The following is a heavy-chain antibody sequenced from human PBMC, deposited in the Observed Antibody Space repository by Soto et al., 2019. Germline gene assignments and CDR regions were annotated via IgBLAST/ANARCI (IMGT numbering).Heavy chain of an antibody. D-gene: IGHD4-17*01. J-gene: IGHJ4*02. CDR3: ARIGRLRWGDY. Sequence: EVQLVESGGGLVQPGGSLRLSCAASGFTFSSYSMNWVRQAPGKGLEWVSYINSSSSTIYYADSVKGRFTISRDNAKNSLYLQMNSLRAEDTAVYYCARIGRLRWGDYWGQGTLVTVSS. CDR1: GFTFSSYS. V-gene: IGHV3-48*01. CDR2: INSSSSTI.